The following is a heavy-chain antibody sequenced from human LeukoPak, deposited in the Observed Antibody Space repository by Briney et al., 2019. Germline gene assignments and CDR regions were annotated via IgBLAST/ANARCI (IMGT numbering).Heavy chain of an antibody. Sequence: ASVKVPCKASGYTFTGYYMHWVRQAPGQGLEWMGWINPNSGGTNYAQKFQGRVTMTRDTSISTAYMELSRLRSDDTAVYYCARDLYVQTYYYYYMDVWGKGTTVTVSS. J-gene: IGHJ6*03. V-gene: IGHV1-2*02. CDR1: GYTFTGYY. D-gene: IGHD3-16*01. CDR3: ARDLYVQTYYYYYMDV. CDR2: INPNSGGT.